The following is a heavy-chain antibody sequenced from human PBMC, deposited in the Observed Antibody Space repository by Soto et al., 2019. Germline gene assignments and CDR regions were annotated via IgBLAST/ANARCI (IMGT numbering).Heavy chain of an antibody. V-gene: IGHV4-39*01. Sequence: LTCTVSGGSIRSSSYYWGWIRQPPGKGLEWIGSIYYSGSTYYNPSLKSRVTISVDTSKNQFSLKLSSVTAADTAVYYCARQRCSSTSCYLYYYYYGMDVWGQGTTVTVSS. J-gene: IGHJ6*02. CDR1: GGSIRSSSYY. D-gene: IGHD2-2*01. CDR2: IYYSGST. CDR3: ARQRCSSTSCYLYYYYYGMDV.